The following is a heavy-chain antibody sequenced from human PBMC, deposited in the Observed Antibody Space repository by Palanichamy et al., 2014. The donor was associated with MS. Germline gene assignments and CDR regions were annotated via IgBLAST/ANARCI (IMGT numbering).Heavy chain of an antibody. CDR3: AKGYSIYYYYGMDV. V-gene: IGHV3-30*18. Sequence: TFSSYGMHWVRQAPGKGLEWVAVISYDGSNKYYADSVKGRFTISRDNSKNTLYLQMNSLRAEDTAVYYCAKGYSIYYYYGMDVWGQGTTVTVSS. D-gene: IGHD4-11*01. CDR2: ISYDGSNK. J-gene: IGHJ6*02. CDR1: TFSSYG.